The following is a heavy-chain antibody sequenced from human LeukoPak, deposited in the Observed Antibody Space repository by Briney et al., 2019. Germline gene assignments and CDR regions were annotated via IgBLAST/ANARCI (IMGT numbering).Heavy chain of an antibody. Sequence: GGSLRLSCTASGFTFGDYAMSWFRQAPGKGLEWVGFIRSKAYGGTTEYAASVKGRFTISRDDSKSIAYLQMNSLKTEDTAVYYCTRDYGDYNYYGMDVWGQRTTVTVSS. CDR3: TRDYGDYNYYGMDV. V-gene: IGHV3-49*03. D-gene: IGHD4-17*01. J-gene: IGHJ6*02. CDR2: IRSKAYGGTT. CDR1: GFTFGDYA.